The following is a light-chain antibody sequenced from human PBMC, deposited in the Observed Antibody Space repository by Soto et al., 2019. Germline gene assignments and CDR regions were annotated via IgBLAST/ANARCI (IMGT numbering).Light chain of an antibody. CDR2: DAS. Sequence: EIVLTQSPATVSLSPGERATLSGMASQSVSSYLAWYQQKPGQAPRLLMYDASTRATGIPARFSGSGSGTDFTLTISSLEPEDSAVYYCQQRSNWPSITFGQGTRLEIK. CDR1: QSVSSY. V-gene: IGKV3-11*01. J-gene: IGKJ5*01. CDR3: QQRSNWPSIT.